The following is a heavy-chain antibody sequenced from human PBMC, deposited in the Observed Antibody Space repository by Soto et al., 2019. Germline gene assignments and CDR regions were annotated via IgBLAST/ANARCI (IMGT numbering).Heavy chain of an antibody. CDR1: GFTFSSYA. Sequence: EVQLLESGGGLVQPGGSLRLSCAASGFTFSSYALNWVRQAPGKGLEWVSVISGSGDNTYYAASVKGWFTISRDNSKNTLYRQMNRLRAEDTAVYYCAKDLGTDDFWSAYYTYYYMDVWGKGTTVTVSS. V-gene: IGHV3-23*01. CDR2: ISGSGDNT. J-gene: IGHJ6*03. D-gene: IGHD3-3*01. CDR3: AKDLGTDDFWSAYYTYYYMDV.